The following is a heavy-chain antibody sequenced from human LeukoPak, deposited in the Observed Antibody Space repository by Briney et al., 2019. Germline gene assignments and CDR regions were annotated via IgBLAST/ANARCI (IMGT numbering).Heavy chain of an antibody. CDR2: ISPNSGGT. Sequence: ASVKVSCKASGYTFTAYYMHWVRQAPGQGLEWMGWISPNSGGTNYAQKFQGRVTMTRDTSISTAYMELSRLRSDDTAVYYCAREGAPAYYGSRIVNWGDPWGQGTLVTVSS. J-gene: IGHJ5*02. CDR1: GYTFTAYY. D-gene: IGHD3-10*01. CDR3: AREGAPAYYGSRIVNWGDP. V-gene: IGHV1-2*02.